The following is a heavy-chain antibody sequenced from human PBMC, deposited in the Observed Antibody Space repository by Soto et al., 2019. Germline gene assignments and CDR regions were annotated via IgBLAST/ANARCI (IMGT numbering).Heavy chain of an antibody. J-gene: IGHJ5*02. CDR3: ARWGINSQAIVVVPAAHRRARFDP. CDR2: IYYSGST. D-gene: IGHD2-2*01. Sequence: SETLSLTCTVSGGSISSGGYYWSWIRQHPGKGLEWIGYIYYSGSTYYNPSLKSRVTISVDTSKNQFSLKLSSVTAADTAVYYCARWGINSQAIVVVPAAHRRARFDPWGQGTLVTVSS. CDR1: GGSISSGGYY. V-gene: IGHV4-31*03.